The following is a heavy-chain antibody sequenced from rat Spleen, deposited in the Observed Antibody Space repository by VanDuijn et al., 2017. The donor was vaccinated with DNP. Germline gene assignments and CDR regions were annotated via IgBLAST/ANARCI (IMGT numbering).Heavy chain of an antibody. CDR1: GYSITSNS. D-gene: IGHD1-11*01. J-gene: IGHJ1*01. CDR3: ARGLNYGGYSYSWYFDF. V-gene: IGHV3-1*01. Sequence: EVQFQESGPGLVKSSQSLSLTCSVTGYSITSNSWGWIRKFPGNKMEWMGYISYSGITGYNPFLKSLISITRDTSKNQFFLQLNSVTTEDIATYYCARGLNYGGYSYSWYFDFWGPGTMVTVSS. CDR2: ISYSGIT.